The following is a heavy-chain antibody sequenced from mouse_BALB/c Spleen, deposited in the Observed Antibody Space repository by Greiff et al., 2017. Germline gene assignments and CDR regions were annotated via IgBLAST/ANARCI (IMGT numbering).Heavy chain of an antibody. J-gene: IGHJ2*01. V-gene: IGHV2-9*02. D-gene: IGHD2-4*01. CDR2: IWAGGST. CDR1: GFSLTSYG. CDR3: AREYDSGYYFDY. Sequence: VQVVESGPGLVAPSQSLSITCTVSGFSLTSYGVHWVRQPPGKGLEWLGVIWAGGSTNYNSALMSRLSISKDNSKSQVFLKMNSLQTDDTAMYYCAREYDSGYYFDYWGQGTTLTVSS.